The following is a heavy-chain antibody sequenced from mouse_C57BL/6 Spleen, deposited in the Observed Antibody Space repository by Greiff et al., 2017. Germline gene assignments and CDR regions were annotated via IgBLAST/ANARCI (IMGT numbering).Heavy chain of an antibody. Sequence: VQLQQSGAELVRPGASVKLSCTASGFNIKDDYMHWVKQRPEQGLEWIGWIDPENGDTEYASKFQGKATITADTSSNTAYLQLSSLTSEDTAVYYCTTWDYDYDPYAMDYWGQGTSVTVSS. V-gene: IGHV14-4*01. CDR3: TTWDYDYDPYAMDY. CDR1: GFNIKDDY. D-gene: IGHD2-4*01. CDR2: IDPENGDT. J-gene: IGHJ4*01.